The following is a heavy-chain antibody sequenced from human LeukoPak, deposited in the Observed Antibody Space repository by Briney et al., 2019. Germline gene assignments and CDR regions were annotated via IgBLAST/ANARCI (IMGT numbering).Heavy chain of an antibody. J-gene: IGHJ5*02. CDR1: GGSISSYY. D-gene: IGHD2-15*01. Sequence: SETLSLTCTVSGGSISSYYWSWIRQPPGKGLEWIGYIYYSGSTNYNPSLKSRVTISVDTSKNQFSLKLSSVTAADTAVYYCARGVAATLWFDPWGQGTLVTVPS. CDR2: IYYSGST. V-gene: IGHV4-59*01. CDR3: ARGVAATLWFDP.